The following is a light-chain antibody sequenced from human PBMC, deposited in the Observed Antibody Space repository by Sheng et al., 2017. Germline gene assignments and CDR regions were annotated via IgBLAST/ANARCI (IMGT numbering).Light chain of an antibody. CDR3: QQFDDLPYT. Sequence: DIQMTQSPSSLSASVGDRVTITCRASQDINNFLNWYQQKPGKAPKLLIYGASNLEAGVPTRFSARGSGTEFTLTIASLRPEDFATYYCQQFDDLPYTFG. J-gene: IGKJ3*01. V-gene: IGKV1-33*01. CDR1: QDINNF. CDR2: GAS.